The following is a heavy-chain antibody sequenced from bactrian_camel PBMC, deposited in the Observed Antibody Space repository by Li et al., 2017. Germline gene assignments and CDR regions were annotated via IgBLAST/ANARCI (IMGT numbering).Heavy chain of an antibody. CDR3: AATPLARGGSCHASDFSY. Sequence: HVQLVESGGGSVQPGGSLRLSCTASGFTFDGSPMGWYRQVPGNECELVSSIEADGTIYYADSVKGRFNISQGNTKNMVFLQMNSLKPDDTAMYYCAATPLARGGSCHASDFSYWGQGTQVTVS. J-gene: IGHJ6*01. CDR2: IEADGTI. D-gene: IGHD7*01. CDR1: GFTFDGSP. V-gene: IGHV3S9*01.